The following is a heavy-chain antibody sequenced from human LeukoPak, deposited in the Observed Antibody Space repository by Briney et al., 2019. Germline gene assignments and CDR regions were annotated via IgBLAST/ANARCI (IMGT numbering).Heavy chain of an antibody. Sequence: SETLSLTCAVSGYSISSGYYWGWIRQPPGKGLEWIGSVYHSGITYYNPSLKSRVTISVDTSKNQFSLGLSSVTAADTAVYYCARDYVGDSKGYAYWGQGTLVTVSS. J-gene: IGHJ4*02. CDR1: GYSISSGYY. CDR2: VYHSGIT. D-gene: IGHD4-17*01. V-gene: IGHV4-38-2*02. CDR3: ARDYVGDSKGYAY.